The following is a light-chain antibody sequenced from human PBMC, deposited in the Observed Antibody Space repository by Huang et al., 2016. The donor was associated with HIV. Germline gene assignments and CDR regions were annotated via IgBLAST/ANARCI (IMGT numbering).Light chain of an antibody. V-gene: IGKV3-11*01. Sequence: EIILTQSPATLSLFPGERATLSCRASQSVSRYFAWYQQKPGQAPRLLIYDASTRATGTPVRFSGSGSGTDFTLTISSLEPEDCAVYYCQQRYNWPPYTFGQGTKLEIK. CDR2: DAS. J-gene: IGKJ2*01. CDR3: QQRYNWPPYT. CDR1: QSVSRY.